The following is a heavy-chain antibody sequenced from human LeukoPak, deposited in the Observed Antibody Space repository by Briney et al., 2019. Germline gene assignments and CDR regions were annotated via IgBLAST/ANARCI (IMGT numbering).Heavy chain of an antibody. CDR1: GGSFSGYY. CDR2: INHSGST. V-gene: IGHV4-34*01. Sequence: SETLSLTCAVYGGSFSGYYWSWICQPPGKGLEWIGEINHSGSTNYNPSLKSRVTISVDTSKNQFSLKLSSVTAADTAVYYCARGLLGAFDIWGQGTMVTVSS. CDR3: ARGLLGAFDI. J-gene: IGHJ3*02.